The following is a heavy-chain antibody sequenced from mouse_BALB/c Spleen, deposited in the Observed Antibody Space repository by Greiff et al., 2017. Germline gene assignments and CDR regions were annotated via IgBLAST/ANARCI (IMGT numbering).Heavy chain of an antibody. CDR2: INPSNGRT. Sequence: QVQLQQSGAELVKPGASVKLSCKASGYTFTSYWMHWVKQRPGQGLEWIGEINPSNGRTNYNEKFKSKATLTVDKSSSTAYMQLSSLTSEDSAVYYCARAYYRYGGYFDYWGQGTTLTVSS. J-gene: IGHJ2*01. D-gene: IGHD2-14*01. CDR1: GYTFTSYW. CDR3: ARAYYRYGGYFDY. V-gene: IGHV1S81*02.